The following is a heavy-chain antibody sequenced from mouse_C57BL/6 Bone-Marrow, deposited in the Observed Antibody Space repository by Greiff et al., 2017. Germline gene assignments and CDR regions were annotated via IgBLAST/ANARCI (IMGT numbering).Heavy chain of an antibody. D-gene: IGHD2-3*01. CDR1: GFTFSSYA. J-gene: IGHJ4*01. V-gene: IGHV5-4*01. CDR3: ARDIYDGYYVGAMDY. CDR2: ISDGGSYT. Sequence: EVKLQESGGGLVKPGGSLKLSCAASGFTFSSYAMSWVRQTPEKRLEWVATISDGGSYTYYPDNVKGRFTISRDNAKNNLYLQMSHLKSEDTAMYYCARDIYDGYYVGAMDYWGQGTSVTVSS.